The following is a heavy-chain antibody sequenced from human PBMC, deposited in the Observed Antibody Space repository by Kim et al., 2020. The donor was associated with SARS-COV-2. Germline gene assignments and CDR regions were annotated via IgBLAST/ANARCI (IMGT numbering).Heavy chain of an antibody. CDR2: YI. CDR3: ARGYSSTIDY. J-gene: IGHJ4*02. Sequence: YIYYADSVKGRFTISRDNAKNSLYLQMNSLRAEDTAVYYCARGYSSTIDYWGQGTLVTVSS. V-gene: IGHV3-21*01. D-gene: IGHD6-13*01.